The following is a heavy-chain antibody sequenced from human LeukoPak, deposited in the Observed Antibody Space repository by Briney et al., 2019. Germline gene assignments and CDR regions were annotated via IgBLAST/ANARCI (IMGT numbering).Heavy chain of an antibody. CDR1: GFTFSSYW. D-gene: IGHD6-19*01. V-gene: IGHV3-7*01. CDR2: IKQDGSEK. Sequence: PGGSLRLSCAASGFTFSSYWMSWVRQAPGKGLEWVANIKQDGSEKYYVDSVKGRFTISRDNAKNSLYPQMNSLRAEDTAVYYCAREPDSSGWAFDYWGQGTLVTVSS. CDR3: AREPDSSGWAFDY. J-gene: IGHJ4*02.